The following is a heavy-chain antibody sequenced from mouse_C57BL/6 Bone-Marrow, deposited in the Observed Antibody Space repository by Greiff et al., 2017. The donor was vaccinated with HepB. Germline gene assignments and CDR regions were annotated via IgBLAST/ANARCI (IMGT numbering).Heavy chain of an antibody. Sequence: VQLQQSGAELVRPGASVTLSCKASGYTFTDYEMHWVKQTPVHGLEWIGAIDPETGGTAYNQKFKGKAILTADKSSSTAYMELRSLTSEDSAVYYCTRGVGWLSYYFDYWGQGTPLTVSS. J-gene: IGHJ2*01. D-gene: IGHD2-3*01. V-gene: IGHV1-15*01. CDR2: IDPETGGT. CDR1: GYTFTDYE. CDR3: TRGVGWLSYYFDY.